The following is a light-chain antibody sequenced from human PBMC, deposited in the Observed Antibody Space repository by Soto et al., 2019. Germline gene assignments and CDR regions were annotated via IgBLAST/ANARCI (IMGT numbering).Light chain of an antibody. J-gene: IGLJ2*01. Sequence: QSVLTQPPSASGSPGQSVTISCTGTSSDVGTYNYVSWYQQHPGKAPKLMIYEVTKRPSGVPDRFSGSRSGITASLTVSGLQAEDEADYYCSSYAGSNNFVAFGGGTKLTVL. CDR1: SSDVGTYNY. CDR2: EVT. V-gene: IGLV2-8*01. CDR3: SSYAGSNNFVA.